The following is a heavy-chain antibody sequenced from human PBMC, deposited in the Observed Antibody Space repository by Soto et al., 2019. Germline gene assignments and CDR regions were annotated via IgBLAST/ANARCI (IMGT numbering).Heavy chain of an antibody. V-gene: IGHV3-15*01. CDR2: IKSKADGETK. J-gene: IGHJ5*02. D-gene: IGHD4-4*01. CDR1: GFTFSHAW. CDR3: CVIKRRDQYSTSGYWFDP. Sequence: EMHLVDSGGGLVKPGGSLRLSCAASGFTFSHAWMSWVRQAPGKGLEWVGRIKSKADGETKDYGAPVRGRFTISRDDSTDLLFLHMNSLRIEDTAVYYCCVIKRRDQYSTSGYWFDPWGPGTLVTVSS.